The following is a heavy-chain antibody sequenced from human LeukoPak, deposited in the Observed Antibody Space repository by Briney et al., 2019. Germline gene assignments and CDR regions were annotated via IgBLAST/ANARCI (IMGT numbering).Heavy chain of an antibody. J-gene: IGHJ4*02. V-gene: IGHV1-46*01. D-gene: IGHD6-13*01. Sequence: ASVKVSCKASGYTFTSYYMHWVRQAPGQGLEWMGIINPSGGSTSYAQKFQGRVTMTRDTSTSTVYMELSSLRSEDTAVYNCARNGIAAAGDYWGQGTLVTVSS. CDR1: GYTFTSYY. CDR2: INPSGGST. CDR3: ARNGIAAAGDY.